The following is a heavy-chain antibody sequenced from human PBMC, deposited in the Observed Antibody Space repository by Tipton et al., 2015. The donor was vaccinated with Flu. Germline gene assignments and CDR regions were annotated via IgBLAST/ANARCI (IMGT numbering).Heavy chain of an antibody. Sequence: TLSLTCAVYGGSFSGYYWSWIRQPPGKGLEWIGEINHSGSTNYNPSLKSRVTISVDTSKNQFSLKLSSVTAADTAVYYCARHRRGITIFGDPGYYYGMDVWGQGTTVTVSS. J-gene: IGHJ6*02. V-gene: IGHV4-34*01. CDR2: INHSGST. CDR1: GGSFSGYY. D-gene: IGHD3-3*01. CDR3: ARHRRGITIFGDPGYYYGMDV.